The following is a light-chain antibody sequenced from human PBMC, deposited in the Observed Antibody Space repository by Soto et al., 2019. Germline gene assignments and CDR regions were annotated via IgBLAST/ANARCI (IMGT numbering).Light chain of an antibody. Sequence: EIVLTQSPGTLSLSPGERATLSCRAIQHVSSSYLVWYQQKPGQAPRLLIYDASNRATGIPARFSGSGSGTDFTLTISSLEPEDFAVYYCQQRSNWPPLTFGGGTKVDI. V-gene: IGKV3D-20*02. CDR1: QHVSSSY. CDR3: QQRSNWPPLT. J-gene: IGKJ4*01. CDR2: DAS.